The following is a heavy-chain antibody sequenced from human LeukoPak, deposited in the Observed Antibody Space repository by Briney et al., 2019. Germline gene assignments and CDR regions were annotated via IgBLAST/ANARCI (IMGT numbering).Heavy chain of an antibody. V-gene: IGHV3-23*01. D-gene: IGHD3-10*01. J-gene: IGHJ3*02. CDR1: EFLFSSCA. Sequence: QPGGSLRLSCAASEFLFSSCAMNWVRQAPGKGLEWVSVIGASGSSAYYADSVKGRFTISRDNSKTTLYPQMNSLRAEDTAVYCARGLSSVNDAFDIWGQGTMVTVSS. CDR3: RGLSSVNDAFDI. CDR2: IGASGSSA.